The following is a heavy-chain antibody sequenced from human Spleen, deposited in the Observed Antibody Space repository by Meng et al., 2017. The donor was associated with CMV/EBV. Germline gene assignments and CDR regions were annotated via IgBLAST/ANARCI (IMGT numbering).Heavy chain of an antibody. D-gene: IGHD3-10*01. CDR1: GGSFSGYY. V-gene: IGHV4-59*12. CDR3: ARESDRLWFVFDP. J-gene: IGHJ5*02. Sequence: GSLRLSCAVYGGSFSGYYWSWIRQSPGKGLEWIGYIYYTGITNYNPSLKSRVAMSVDTSKNEFSLKLSSVTAADTAVYYCARESDRLWFVFDPWGQGTLVTVSS. CDR2: IYYTGIT.